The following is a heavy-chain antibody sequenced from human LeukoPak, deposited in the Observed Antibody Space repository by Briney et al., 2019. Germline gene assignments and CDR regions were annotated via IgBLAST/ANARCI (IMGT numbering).Heavy chain of an antibody. CDR2: ISAYNGNT. V-gene: IGHV1-18*01. Sequence: ASVKVSCKASGYTFTSYGINWVRQAPGQGLEWMGWISAYNGNTNYAHKFQDKLTMTTETSTSTAYMELRSLRSDDTAVYYCARMVDSYGYPFDYWGQGTLVTVSS. CDR3: ARMVDSYGYPFDY. J-gene: IGHJ4*02. CDR1: GYTFTSYG. D-gene: IGHD5-18*01.